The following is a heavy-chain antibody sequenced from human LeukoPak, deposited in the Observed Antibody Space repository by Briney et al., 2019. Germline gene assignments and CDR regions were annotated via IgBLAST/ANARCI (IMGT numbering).Heavy chain of an antibody. V-gene: IGHV1-3*01. CDR3: ARKLPGPGQLFDY. Sequence: GASVKVSCKASGYTFTNYAIHWVRQAPGQRLEWMGWINVGNGDSACSQTFQDRVTITWDTSATTAYMEMSSLRSEDTALYYCARKLPGPGQLFDYWGQGTLVTVSS. J-gene: IGHJ4*02. D-gene: IGHD1-1*01. CDR1: GYTFTNYA. CDR2: INVGNGDS.